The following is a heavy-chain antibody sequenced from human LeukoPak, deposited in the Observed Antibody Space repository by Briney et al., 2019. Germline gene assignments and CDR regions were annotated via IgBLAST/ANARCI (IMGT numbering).Heavy chain of an antibody. D-gene: IGHD5-18*01. CDR2: ISYDGSNK. CDR3: AKDQKGSDTAMTLYGMDV. J-gene: IGHJ6*02. Sequence: PGRSLRLSCAASGFTFSSYGMHWVRQAPGKGLEWVAVISYDGSNKYYADSVKGRFTISRDNSKNTLYLQMNSLRAEDTAVYYCAKDQKGSDTAMTLYGMDVWGQGTTVTVSS. CDR1: GFTFSSYG. V-gene: IGHV3-30*18.